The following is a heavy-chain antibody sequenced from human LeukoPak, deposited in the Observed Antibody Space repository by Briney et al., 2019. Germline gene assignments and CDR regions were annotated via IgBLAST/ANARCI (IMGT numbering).Heavy chain of an antibody. V-gene: IGHV3-49*04. CDR2: IRSKAYGGTT. CDR3: TRDEREVVGYCSGGSCRGLFDY. CDR1: GFTFGDFA. Sequence: GSLRLSCTASGFTFGDFAMSWVRQAPGKGLEWVGFIRSKAYGGTTEYAASVKGRFTISRDDSKSIAYLQMNSLKTEDTAVYYCTRDEREVVGYCSGGSCRGLFDYWGQGTLVTVSS. J-gene: IGHJ4*02. D-gene: IGHD2-15*01.